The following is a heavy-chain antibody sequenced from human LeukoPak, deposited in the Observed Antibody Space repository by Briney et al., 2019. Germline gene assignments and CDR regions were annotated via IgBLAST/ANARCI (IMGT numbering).Heavy chain of an antibody. D-gene: IGHD2-2*01. CDR2: INPNSGGT. V-gene: IGHV1-2*02. CDR3: AREDCSSTSCNDAFDI. CDR1: GYTFTGYY. J-gene: IGHJ3*02. Sequence: ASVTVSCKASGYTFTGYYMHWVRQAPGQGLEWMGWINPNSGGTNYAQKFQGRVTMTRDTSISTAYMELSRLRSDDTAVYYCAREDCSSTSCNDAFDIWGQGTMVTVSS.